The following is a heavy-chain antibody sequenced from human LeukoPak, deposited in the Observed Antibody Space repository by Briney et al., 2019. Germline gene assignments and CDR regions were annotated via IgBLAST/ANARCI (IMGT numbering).Heavy chain of an antibody. Sequence: SETLSLTCTVSGGSISSYYWSWIRQPPGKGLEWIGYIYYSGSTNYNPSLKSRVTISVDTSKNQFSLKLSSVTAADTAVYYCAREGPIVVVPYYYYYYMDVWGKGTTVTISS. D-gene: IGHD2-2*01. CDR2: IYYSGST. CDR1: GGSISSYY. CDR3: AREGPIVVVPYYYYYYMDV. V-gene: IGHV4-59*01. J-gene: IGHJ6*03.